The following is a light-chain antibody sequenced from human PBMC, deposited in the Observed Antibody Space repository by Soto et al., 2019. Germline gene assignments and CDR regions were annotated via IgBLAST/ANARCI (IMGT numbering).Light chain of an antibody. Sequence: EIVLTQSPATLSLSPGERATLSCRASQSVSSFYLAWYQHKPGQPPRLLIYGASSSATGIPDRFSGSGSGTDFTLSISRLEPEDFAVYYCQQYVTSPGTFGQGTKVDIK. CDR2: GAS. V-gene: IGKV3-20*01. CDR3: QQYVTSPGT. CDR1: QSVSSFY. J-gene: IGKJ1*01.